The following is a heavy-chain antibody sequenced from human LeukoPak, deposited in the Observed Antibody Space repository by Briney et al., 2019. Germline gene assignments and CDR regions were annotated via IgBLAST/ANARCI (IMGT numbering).Heavy chain of an antibody. Sequence: ASVKVSCKASGCTFTSYGISWVRQAPGQGLEWMGWISAYNGNTNYAQKLQGRVTMTTDTSTSTAYMELRSLRSDDTAVYYCARDARGYSYGYHPFDYWGQGTLVTVSS. J-gene: IGHJ4*02. D-gene: IGHD5-18*01. CDR2: ISAYNGNT. CDR1: GCTFTSYG. V-gene: IGHV1-18*01. CDR3: ARDARGYSYGYHPFDY.